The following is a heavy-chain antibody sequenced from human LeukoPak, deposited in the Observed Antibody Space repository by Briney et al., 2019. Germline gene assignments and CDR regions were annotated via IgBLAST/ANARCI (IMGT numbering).Heavy chain of an antibody. D-gene: IGHD2-2*01. CDR1: GGSISSANHF. J-gene: IGHJ3*01. V-gene: IGHV4-30-4*08. CDR2: IHYDGRA. CDR3: AREVITPGDSDGFDL. Sequence: PSETLSLTCTVSGGSISSANHFSSWVRQSPGEGLEWIGYIHYDGRAHYNPSLKSRVSMSLDMSKNQFSLSLSSVTAADTAIYYCAREVITPGDSDGFDLWGQGTMVSVSS.